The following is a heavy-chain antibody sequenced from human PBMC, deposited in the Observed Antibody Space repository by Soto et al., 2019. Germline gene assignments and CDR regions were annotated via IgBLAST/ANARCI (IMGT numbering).Heavy chain of an antibody. J-gene: IGHJ4*02. V-gene: IGHV3-30*18. CDR1: GFTFSSYG. Sequence: GGSLRLSCAASGFTFSSYGMHWVRQAPGKGLEWVAVISYDGSNKYYADSVKGRFTISRDNSKNTLYLQMNSLRAEDTAVYYCAKGGTFPTGYWGQGTLVTVSS. D-gene: IGHD1-1*01. CDR3: AKGGTFPTGY. CDR2: ISYDGSNK.